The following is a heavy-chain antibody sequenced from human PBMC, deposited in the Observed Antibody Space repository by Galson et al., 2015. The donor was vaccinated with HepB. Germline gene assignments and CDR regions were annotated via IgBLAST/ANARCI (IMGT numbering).Heavy chain of an antibody. J-gene: IGHJ3*02. CDR3: AKDIGYGDYEDAFDI. D-gene: IGHD4-17*01. V-gene: IGHV3-43*01. CDR1: GFSFDDYT. CDR2: FSWDGIT. Sequence: SLRLSCAASGFSFDDYTMHWVRQAPGKGLEWISLFSWDGITYYADSVKGRFTISRANSKNSLYLQMSSLRTENTALYYCAKDIGYGDYEDAFDIWGQGTMVTVSS.